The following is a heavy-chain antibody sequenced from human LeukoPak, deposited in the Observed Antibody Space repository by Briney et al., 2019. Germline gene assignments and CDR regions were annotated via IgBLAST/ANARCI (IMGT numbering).Heavy chain of an antibody. CDR2: IYYSGST. D-gene: IGHD2-15*01. CDR3: ARVGRCSGGSCYSLFVDY. CDR1: GGSISSSSYY. V-gene: IGHV4-39*07. Sequence: SETLSLTCTVSGGSISSSSYYWGWIRQPPGKGLEWIGSIYYSGSTYYNPSLKSRVTISVDTSKNQFSLKLSSVTAADTAVYYCARVGRCSGGSCYSLFVDYWGQGTLVTVSS. J-gene: IGHJ4*02.